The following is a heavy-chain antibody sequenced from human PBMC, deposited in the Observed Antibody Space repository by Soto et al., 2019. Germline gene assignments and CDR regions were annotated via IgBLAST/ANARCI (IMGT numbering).Heavy chain of an antibody. CDR3: AKVKRFSYYGMDV. Sequence: GGSLSLSCAVSGFTFSSYAMRWVRQVPGKGLEWVSAISGSGGSTYYADSVKGRFTISRDNSKNTLYLQMNSLRAEDTAVYYCAKVKRFSYYGMDVWGQGTTVTVSS. CDR1: GFTFSSYA. J-gene: IGHJ6*02. CDR2: ISGSGGST. D-gene: IGHD3-3*01. V-gene: IGHV3-23*01.